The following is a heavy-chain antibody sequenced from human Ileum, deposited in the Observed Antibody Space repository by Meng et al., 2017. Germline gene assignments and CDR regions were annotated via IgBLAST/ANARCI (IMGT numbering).Heavy chain of an antibody. Sequence: QVQLQESGPGLVKPSQTLSLTCTVFGGSISSCGYYWGWIRQHPGKGLEWIGYIFYSGSTYYNSSLKSRINISVDTSKNQFSLKVSSVTAVDTAVYYCARVRRGLGLRFDPWGQGTLVTVSS. J-gene: IGHJ5*02. D-gene: IGHD3/OR15-3a*01. CDR2: IFYSGST. V-gene: IGHV4-31*03. CDR3: ARVRRGLGLRFDP. CDR1: GGSISSCGYY.